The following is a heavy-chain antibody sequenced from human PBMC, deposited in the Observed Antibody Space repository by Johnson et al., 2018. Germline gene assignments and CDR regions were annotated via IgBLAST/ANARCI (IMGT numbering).Heavy chain of an antibody. CDR1: GFTFRNYA. Sequence: QVQLVESGGGVVQPGRSLRLSCAASGFTFRNYAMHWVRQAPGKGLEWVTVISYVGGKIYYADSVTVRFPSPRDNYKEIMYLQMNSLRPEDTALYYYAKDDSLSGYDSFDAIDLCGQGTVVTVSS. V-gene: IGHV3-30*04. J-gene: IGHJ3*01. CDR3: AKDDSLSGYDSFDAIDL. D-gene: IGHD5-12*01. CDR2: ISYVGGKI.